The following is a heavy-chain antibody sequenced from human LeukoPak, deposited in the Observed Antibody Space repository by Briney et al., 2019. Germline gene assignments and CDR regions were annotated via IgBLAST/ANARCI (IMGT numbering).Heavy chain of an antibody. CDR1: GGTFSSYG. CDR2: IIPILDIA. Sequence: SVRVSCKASGGTFSSYGISWVRQAPGQGLEWMGRIIPILDIANSAQKFQGRVTITADKSTSTAYMELSSLRSEDTALYYCARDWSLDTSGPFAYWGQGTLVTVSS. CDR3: ARDWSLDTSGPFAY. J-gene: IGHJ4*02. D-gene: IGHD3-22*01. V-gene: IGHV1-69*04.